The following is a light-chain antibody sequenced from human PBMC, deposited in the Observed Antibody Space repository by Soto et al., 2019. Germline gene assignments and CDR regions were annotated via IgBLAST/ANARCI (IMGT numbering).Light chain of an antibody. Sequence: NFMLTQPHSVSASPGKTVIISCTRSSGSIASNYVQWYQQRPGSSPTTVIYEDNQRPPGVPDRFSGSIDSSSNSASLTISGLETEDEADYFCQSYDATNQVFGGGTKVTVL. CDR2: EDN. J-gene: IGLJ3*02. CDR1: SGSIASNY. V-gene: IGLV6-57*01. CDR3: QSYDATNQV.